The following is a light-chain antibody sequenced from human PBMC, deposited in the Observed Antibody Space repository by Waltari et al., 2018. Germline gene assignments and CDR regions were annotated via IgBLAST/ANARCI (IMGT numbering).Light chain of an antibody. V-gene: IGLV3-21*02. CDR3: QGWDESIDHVV. CDR2: DAS. Sequence: SYILTQPPSVSVAPGQTASITCGGNNIATKSVHWYQQKPGQAPFLIVYDASDRPSGIPERFSGSNSGNTATLTISRVEAGEEADYYCQGWDESIDHVVFGGGTKLTVL. J-gene: IGLJ2*01. CDR1: NIATKS.